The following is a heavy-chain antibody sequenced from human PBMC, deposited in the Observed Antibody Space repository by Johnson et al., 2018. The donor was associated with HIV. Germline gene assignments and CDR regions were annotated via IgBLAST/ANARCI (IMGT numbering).Heavy chain of an antibody. D-gene: IGHD2-21*01. CDR1: GFTFDDYG. Sequence: VQLVESGGGVVRPGGSLRLSCAASGFTFDDYGMSWVRQAPGKGLELVSGINWNGGSTGYADSVKGRFTISRDNAKNTLYLQMNSLIAEDTAVYYCARDTGGGEPYDIWGQGTMVTVSS. CDR2: INWNGGST. V-gene: IGHV3-20*04. CDR3: ARDTGGGEPYDI. J-gene: IGHJ3*02.